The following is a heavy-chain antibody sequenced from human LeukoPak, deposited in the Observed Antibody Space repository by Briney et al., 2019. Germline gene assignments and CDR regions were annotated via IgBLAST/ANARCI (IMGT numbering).Heavy chain of an antibody. Sequence: PGESLKISCKGFGYSFTSYWIGWVRQMPGKGLEWMGIIYPGDSDTRYSPSFQGQVTFSADKSISTAYLQWSSLKASDTAMYYCASTMVRGVNWFDPWGQGTLVTVSS. CDR3: ASTMVRGVNWFDP. CDR1: GYSFTSYW. CDR2: IYPGDSDT. J-gene: IGHJ5*02. D-gene: IGHD3-10*01. V-gene: IGHV5-51*01.